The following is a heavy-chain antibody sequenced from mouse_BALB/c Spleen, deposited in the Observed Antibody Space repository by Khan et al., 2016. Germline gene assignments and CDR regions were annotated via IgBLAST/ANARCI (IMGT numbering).Heavy chain of an antibody. CDR1: GYSFTGYY. V-gene: IGHV1-26*01. J-gene: IGHJ4*01. D-gene: IGHD1-1*01. Sequence: VQLQQSGPDLVKPGASVKISCKASGYSFTGYYFCWVKQSHGKSLEWIGRVNPNSGGTSYNQTFKDKATLTVDKSSTTAYMELRSLTSEDSAVYYCLRDAMDYWGQGTSVTVSS. CDR3: LRDAMDY. CDR2: VNPNSGGT.